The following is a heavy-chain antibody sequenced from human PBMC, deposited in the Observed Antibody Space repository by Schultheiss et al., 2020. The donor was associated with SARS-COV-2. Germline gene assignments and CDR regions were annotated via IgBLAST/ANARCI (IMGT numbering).Heavy chain of an antibody. J-gene: IGHJ4*02. Sequence: GGSLRLSCAASGFTFSTYAMHWVRQAPGKGLEWVAVISYDGSNKYYAYSVKGRFTISRDNSKNTLYLQMNSLRAEDTAVYYCARGHSSGYYNYFDYWGQGTLVTVSS. CDR2: ISYDGSNK. D-gene: IGHD3-22*01. CDR1: GFTFSTYA. V-gene: IGHV3-30-3*01. CDR3: ARGHSSGYYNYFDY.